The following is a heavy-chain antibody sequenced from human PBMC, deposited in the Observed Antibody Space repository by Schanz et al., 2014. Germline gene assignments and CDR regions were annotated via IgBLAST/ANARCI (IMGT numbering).Heavy chain of an antibody. Sequence: QVQLQESGPGLVKPSQTLSLTCSVSGGSISSGGYFWTWIRQHPGKGLEWIGEVYHSGGTNYNPSLKSRVTIPLDVSKNQFSLRLNSVTAADTAVYYCARSVGMVRRYFDSWGQGNLVTVSA. V-gene: IGHV4-31*03. J-gene: IGHJ4*02. D-gene: IGHD5-18*01. CDR3: ARSVGMVRRYFDS. CDR1: GGSISSGGYF. CDR2: VYHSGGT.